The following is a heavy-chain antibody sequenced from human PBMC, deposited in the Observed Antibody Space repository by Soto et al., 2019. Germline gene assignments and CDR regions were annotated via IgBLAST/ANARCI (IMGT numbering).Heavy chain of an antibody. CDR3: AKSDCVWVRKSSYYFDY. D-gene: IGHD3-16*01. CDR1: GFIFGNYA. J-gene: IGHJ4*02. Sequence: EVQLLESGGASVQPGGSLRLSCAASGFIFGNYAMTWVRQAPGKGLEWVSAVTGSGGSTYYADSVKGRFSISRDNSKNTLHLQMSALRAEDTAVYYCAKSDCVWVRKSSYYFDYLGQGTLVTVSS. V-gene: IGHV3-23*01. CDR2: VTGSGGST.